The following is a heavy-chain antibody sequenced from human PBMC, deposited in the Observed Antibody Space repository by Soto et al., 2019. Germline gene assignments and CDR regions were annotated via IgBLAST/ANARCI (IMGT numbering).Heavy chain of an antibody. D-gene: IGHD2-2*01. CDR3: ARGVVVVVPAARRGYDWFDP. CDR2: INHSGST. J-gene: IGHJ5*02. CDR1: GGSFSGYY. Sequence: QVQLQQWGAGLLKPSETLSLTCAVYGGSFSGYYWSWIRQPPGKGLEWIGEINHSGSTNYNPSLKSRVTLSVDTSKNQFSLKLSSVTAADTAVYYCARGVVVVVPAARRGYDWFDPWGQGTLVTVSS. V-gene: IGHV4-34*01.